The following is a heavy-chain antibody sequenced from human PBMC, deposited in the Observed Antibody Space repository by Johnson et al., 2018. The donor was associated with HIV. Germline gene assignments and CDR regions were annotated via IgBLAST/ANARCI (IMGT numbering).Heavy chain of an antibody. D-gene: IGHD3-22*01. CDR3: ARQHNYDSSGQGGGLDI. Sequence: VQLVESGGGVVQPGGSLRLSCAASGFTFDDYGMSWVRQAPGKGLEWVSGIDWNGGRQGYVDSVKGRFTISRDNAKNSLYLEMNSLRAEDTALYYCARQHNYDSSGQGGGLDIWGQGTMVTVSS. V-gene: IGHV3-20*04. J-gene: IGHJ3*02. CDR2: IDWNGGRQ. CDR1: GFTFDDYG.